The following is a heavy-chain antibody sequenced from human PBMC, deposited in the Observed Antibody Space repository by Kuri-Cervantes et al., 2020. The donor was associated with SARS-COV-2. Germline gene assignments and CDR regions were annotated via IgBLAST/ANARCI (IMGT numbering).Heavy chain of an antibody. V-gene: IGHV4-59*11. D-gene: IGHD3-3*01. CDR3: ARTNTIFGAAIWGWFDP. CDR1: GGSISGHY. Sequence: SETLSLTCTVSGGSISGHYWSWIRQPPGKGLEWIGYVYYSGTISYNPSLKSRVTISVDTSKNQFSLNLNSVTAADTAVYYCARTNTIFGAAIWGWFDPWGQGTLVTVSS. CDR2: VYYSGTI. J-gene: IGHJ5*02.